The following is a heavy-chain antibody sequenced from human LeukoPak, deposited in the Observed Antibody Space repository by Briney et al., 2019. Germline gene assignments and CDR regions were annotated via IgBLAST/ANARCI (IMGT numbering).Heavy chain of an antibody. V-gene: IGHV3-33*06. J-gene: IGHJ4*02. Sequence: GGSLRLSCAASGFTFSSYGMHWVRQAPGKGLEWVAVIWYDGSNKYYADSVKGRFAISRDNSKNTLYLQMNSLRAEDTAVYYCAKDATHDYSNLANFDYWGQGTLVTVSS. CDR1: GFTFSSYG. CDR2: IWYDGSNK. D-gene: IGHD4-11*01. CDR3: AKDATHDYSNLANFDY.